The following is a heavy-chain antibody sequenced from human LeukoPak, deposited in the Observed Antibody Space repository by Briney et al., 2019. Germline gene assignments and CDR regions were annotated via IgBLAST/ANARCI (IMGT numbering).Heavy chain of an antibody. Sequence: SETLSLTCTVSGGSISSSSYYWGWIRQPPGKGLEWIGSIYYSGSTYYNPSLKSRVTISVDTSKNQFSLKLSSVTAADTAVYYCAGDFWSQQQPVMDVWGKGTTVTVSS. CDR2: IYYSGST. CDR1: GGSISSSSYY. CDR3: AGDFWSQQQPVMDV. D-gene: IGHD6-13*01. J-gene: IGHJ6*04. V-gene: IGHV4-39*01.